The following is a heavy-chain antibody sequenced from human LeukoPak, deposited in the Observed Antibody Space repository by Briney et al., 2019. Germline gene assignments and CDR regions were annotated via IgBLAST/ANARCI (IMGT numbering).Heavy chain of an antibody. J-gene: IGHJ4*02. CDR3: ARTTYDFWSGYYHFDY. CDR2: MNPNSGNT. Sequence: ASVKVSCKASGYTFTSYDINCVRQATGQGLEWMGWMNPNSGNTGYAQKFQGRVTITRNTSISTAYMELSSLRSEDTAVYYCARTTYDFWSGYYHFDYWGQGTLVTVSS. CDR1: GYTFTSYD. D-gene: IGHD3-3*01. V-gene: IGHV1-8*03.